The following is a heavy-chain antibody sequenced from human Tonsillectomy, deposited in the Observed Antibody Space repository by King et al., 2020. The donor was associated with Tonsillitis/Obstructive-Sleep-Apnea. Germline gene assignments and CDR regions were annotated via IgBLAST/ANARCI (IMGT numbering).Heavy chain of an antibody. V-gene: IGHV3-30*04. CDR2: ISYDGSNK. CDR3: ARDSQEGNYYYYMDV. Sequence: VQLVESGGGVVQPGRSLRLSCAASGFTFSSNAMHWVRQAPGKGLEWVAVISYDGSNKYYADSVKGRFTISRDNSKNTLYLQMNSLRAEDTTVYYCARDSQEGNYYYYMDVWGKGTTVTVSS. CDR1: GFTFSSNA. J-gene: IGHJ6*03.